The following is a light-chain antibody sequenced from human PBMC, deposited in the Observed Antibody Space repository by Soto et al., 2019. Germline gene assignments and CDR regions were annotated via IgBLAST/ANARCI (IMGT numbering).Light chain of an antibody. J-gene: IGKJ4*01. Sequence: DIQMTQSPSSLSASVGDRVTITCQASQDISNYLNWYYQKPGKAPKLLIYDASTLETGVPSRFSGSGSGTDFTVTISGLQPEDMATYYCQQSDSLPLTFGGGTKVEIK. CDR3: QQSDSLPLT. V-gene: IGKV1-33*01. CDR2: DAS. CDR1: QDISNY.